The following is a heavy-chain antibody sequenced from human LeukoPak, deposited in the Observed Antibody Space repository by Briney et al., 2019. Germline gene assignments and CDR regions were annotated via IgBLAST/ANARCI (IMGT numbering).Heavy chain of an antibody. J-gene: IGHJ5*02. CDR2: IYTSGST. CDR1: GGSISSYY. D-gene: IGHD3-3*01. Sequence: PSETLSLTCTVSGGSISSYYWSWIRQPPGKGLEWIGYIYTSGSTNYNSSLKSRVTISVDTSKNQFSLKLSSVTAADTAVYYCARHRPYYDFWSIPNEGWFDPWGQGTLVTVSS. V-gene: IGHV4-4*09. CDR3: ARHRPYYDFWSIPNEGWFDP.